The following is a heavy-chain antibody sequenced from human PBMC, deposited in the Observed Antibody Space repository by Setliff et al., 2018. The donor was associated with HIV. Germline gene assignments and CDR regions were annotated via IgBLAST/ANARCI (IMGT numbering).Heavy chain of an antibody. CDR3: ARGGLGVVGAIDY. Sequence: PETLSLTCVVYGGSFSGYYWTWIRQPPGRGLEWIGEIIHSGGTNYNRSLKSRVTISVDTSKNQFSLNLSSVTAADTAVYYCARGGLGVVGAIDYWSQGTLVTVSS. CDR2: IIHSGGT. V-gene: IGHV4-34*01. CDR1: GGSFSGYY. J-gene: IGHJ4*02. D-gene: IGHD2-15*01.